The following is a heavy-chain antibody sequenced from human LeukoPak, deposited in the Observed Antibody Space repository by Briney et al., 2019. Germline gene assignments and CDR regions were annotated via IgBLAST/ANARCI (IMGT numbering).Heavy chain of an antibody. CDR3: ARDSGLLWFGEPVNDAFDI. CDR2: IYYSGST. D-gene: IGHD3-10*01. V-gene: IGHV4-59*01. Sequence: HPSETLSLTCTVSGGSISSYYWSWIRQPPGKGLEWIGYIYYSGSTNYNPSLKSRVTISVDTSKNQFSLKLSSVTAADTAVYYCARDSGLLWFGEPVNDAFDIWGQGTMVTVSS. CDR1: GGSISSYY. J-gene: IGHJ3*02.